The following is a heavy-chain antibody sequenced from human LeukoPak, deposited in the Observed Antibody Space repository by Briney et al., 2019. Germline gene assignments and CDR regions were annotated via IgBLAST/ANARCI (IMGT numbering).Heavy chain of an antibody. J-gene: IGHJ4*02. V-gene: IGHV3-23*01. CDR2: ISGGGGST. Sequence: PGGSLRLSCAASGFTFSSYAMSWVRQAPGKGLEWVSAISGGGGSTYYADSVKGRFTISRDNSKNTLYLQMNSLRAEDTAVYYCAKDKFPLLWFGELSYYFDYWGQGTLVTVSS. CDR3: AKDKFPLLWFGELSYYFDY. CDR1: GFTFSSYA. D-gene: IGHD3-10*01.